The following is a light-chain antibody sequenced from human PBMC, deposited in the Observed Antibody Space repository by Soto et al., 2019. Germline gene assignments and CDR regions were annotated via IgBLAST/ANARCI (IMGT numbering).Light chain of an antibody. J-gene: IGLJ1*01. CDR3: SSYTSDSSYV. Sequence: QSALTQPASVSGSPGQSITISCSGTISDFVVYNYVSWYQQHPGKAPKLMLYGVSKRPSGVSNRFSASKSGNTASLFISGLQAEDEADYYCSSYTSDSSYVFGSGTKVTVL. CDR2: GVS. V-gene: IGLV2-14*03. CDR1: ISDFVVYNY.